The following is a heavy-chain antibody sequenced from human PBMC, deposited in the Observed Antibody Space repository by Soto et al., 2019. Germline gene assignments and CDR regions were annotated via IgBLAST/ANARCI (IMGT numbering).Heavy chain of an antibody. J-gene: IGHJ5*02. CDR3: ARDVHYDILTGYYVKSWFDP. D-gene: IGHD3-9*01. CDR2: ISSSSSYI. CDR1: GFTFSSYS. Sequence: EVQLVESGGGLVKPGGSLRLSCAASGFTFSSYSMNWVRQAPGKGLEWVSSISSSSSYIYYADSVKGRFTISSDNAKNSLYLQMNSLRAEDTAVYYCARDVHYDILTGYYVKSWFDPWGQGTLVTVSS. V-gene: IGHV3-21*01.